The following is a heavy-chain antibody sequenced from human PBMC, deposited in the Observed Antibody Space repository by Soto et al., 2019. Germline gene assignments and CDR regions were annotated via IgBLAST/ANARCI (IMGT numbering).Heavy chain of an antibody. CDR3: ARLGITVGDAFDI. Sequence: PSETLSLTCTVSGGSISSYYWSWIRQPPGKGLEWIGYIYYSGSTNYNPSLKSRVTISVDTSKNQFSLKLSSVTAADTAVYYCARLGITVGDAFDIWGQGTMVTVS. V-gene: IGHV4-59*01. D-gene: IGHD4-4*01. CDR2: IYYSGST. CDR1: GGSISSYY. J-gene: IGHJ3*02.